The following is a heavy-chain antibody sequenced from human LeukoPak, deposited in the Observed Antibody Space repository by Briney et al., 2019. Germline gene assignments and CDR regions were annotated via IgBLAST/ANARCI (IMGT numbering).Heavy chain of an antibody. CDR1: GFTFSSFG. CDR3: ARGNWNVYYYYYMDV. CDR2: ISSTGGTA. V-gene: IGHV3-23*01. J-gene: IGHJ6*03. D-gene: IGHD1-20*01. Sequence: GGSLRLSCAASGFTFSSFGMSWVRQAPGKGLEWVSAISSTGGTAYYADSVKGRFTISRDNSKNTLYLQMNSLRAEDTAVYYCARGNWNVYYYYYMDVWGKGTTVTVSS.